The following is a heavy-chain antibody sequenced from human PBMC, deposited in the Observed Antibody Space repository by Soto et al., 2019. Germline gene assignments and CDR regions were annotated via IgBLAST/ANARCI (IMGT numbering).Heavy chain of an antibody. D-gene: IGHD1-26*01. J-gene: IGHJ6*01. Sequence: QVQLQESGPGLVKPSQTLSLTCSESGGSFSSDSFIWRWVRQVPGKGLEWIGYINYSGTTYYNPSLRSRLTMSVDTSKTQFSLNLSCVTAADTAVYDCAIDHKWDGMDVW. CDR2: INYSGTT. CDR3: AIDHKWDGMDV. V-gene: IGHV4-31*03. CDR1: GGSFSSDSFI.